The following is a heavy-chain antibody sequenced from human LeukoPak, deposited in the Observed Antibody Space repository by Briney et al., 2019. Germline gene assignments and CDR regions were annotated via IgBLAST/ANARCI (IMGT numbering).Heavy chain of an antibody. J-gene: IGHJ3*02. Sequence: GGSLRLSCAASGFTFSSYSTNWVRQAPGKGLEWVSSISSSSSYIYYADSVKGRFTISRDNAKNSLYLQMNSLRAEDTAVYYCARDRYKQQLVPNDAFDIWGQGTMVTVSS. D-gene: IGHD6-13*01. V-gene: IGHV3-21*01. CDR1: GFTFSSYS. CDR2: ISSSSSYI. CDR3: ARDRYKQQLVPNDAFDI.